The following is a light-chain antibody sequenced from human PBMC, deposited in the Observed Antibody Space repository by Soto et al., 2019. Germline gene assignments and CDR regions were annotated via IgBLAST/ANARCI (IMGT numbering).Light chain of an antibody. CDR2: GAS. CDR3: QQYGGSAPWT. Sequence: EIVLTQPPGPLSVSPGDRVTLSCRASQTVNNNYLAWYQQKPGQAPRLLIYGASTPATGTPARFSGSGSGTHFTLAVSRMEPEDFAVSNCQQYGGSAPWTFGPGTKVDMK. CDR1: QTVNNNY. V-gene: IGKV3-20*01. J-gene: IGKJ1*01.